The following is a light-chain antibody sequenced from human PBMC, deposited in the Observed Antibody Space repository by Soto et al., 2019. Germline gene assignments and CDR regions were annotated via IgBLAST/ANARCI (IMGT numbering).Light chain of an antibody. V-gene: IGKV4-1*01. Sequence: DFLMTPSPDSLAVSLGERVTISCKSSQSVLYSSNNQNYLAWYQQKAGQPPKLLIYWASSRESGVPDRFSGSGSGTDFTLTISSLQAEDVAVYYCQQSYSSPLTFGGGTKVDIK. CDR3: QQSYSSPLT. CDR2: WAS. J-gene: IGKJ4*01. CDR1: QSVLYSSNNQNY.